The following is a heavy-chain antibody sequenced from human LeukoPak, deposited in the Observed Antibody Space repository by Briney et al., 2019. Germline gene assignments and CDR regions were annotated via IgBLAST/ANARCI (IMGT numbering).Heavy chain of an antibody. V-gene: IGHV1-69*13. CDR1: GYTFTSYG. CDR2: IIPIFGTA. J-gene: IGHJ4*02. Sequence: ASVKVSCKASGYTFTSYGISWVRQAPGQGLEWMGGIIPIFGTANYAQKFQGRVTITADESTSTAYMELSSLRSEDTAVYYCARLAAEYYYDSSGYSGGYFDYWGQGTLVTVSS. D-gene: IGHD3-22*01. CDR3: ARLAAEYYYDSSGYSGGYFDY.